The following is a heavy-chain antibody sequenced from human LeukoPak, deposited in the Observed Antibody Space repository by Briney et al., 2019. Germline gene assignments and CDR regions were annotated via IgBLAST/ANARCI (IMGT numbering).Heavy chain of an antibody. CDR3: ARVAHDYVDSGPDC. D-gene: IGHD4-17*01. J-gene: IGHJ4*02. CDR1: GFVFGSYW. Sequence: GGSLRLSCAASGFVFGSYWMHWVRQAPGKGLVWVSRVNSDGSHTTYADSVKGRFTISRDNAKKMVYLEMHSLRAGDTAIYYCARVAHDYVDSGPDCWGQGTLVSVSS. CDR2: VNSDGSHT. V-gene: IGHV3-74*01.